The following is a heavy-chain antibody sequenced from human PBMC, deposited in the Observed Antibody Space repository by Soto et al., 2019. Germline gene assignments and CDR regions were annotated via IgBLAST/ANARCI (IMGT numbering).Heavy chain of an antibody. CDR2: IRAYNGNT. J-gene: IGHJ4*02. Sequence: QVQLVQSGAEVKKPGASVKVSCKASGYTFASYAISWMRQAPGQGLEWMGWIRAYNGNTNYAQKLQGRVTMTTDTPTSTAYRELRSLRSDDTAVYYCARDPPPPDYWGQGTLVTVSS. V-gene: IGHV1-18*01. CDR1: GYTFASYA. CDR3: ARDPPPPDY.